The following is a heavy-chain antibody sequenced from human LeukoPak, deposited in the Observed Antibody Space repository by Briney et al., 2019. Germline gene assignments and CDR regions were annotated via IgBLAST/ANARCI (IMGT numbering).Heavy chain of an antibody. J-gene: IGHJ4*02. CDR1: GGSFSVYY. CDR3: ASQYEYGSGSYVRD. CDR2: INHSGST. D-gene: IGHD3-10*01. Sequence: SETLSLTCAVDGGSFSVYYWSWIRQAPGKGLEWIGEINHSGSTNYNPSLKSRVTISVDTSKNQFSLKLSSVTAADTAVYYCASQYEYGSGSYVRDWGQGTLVTVSS. V-gene: IGHV4-34*01.